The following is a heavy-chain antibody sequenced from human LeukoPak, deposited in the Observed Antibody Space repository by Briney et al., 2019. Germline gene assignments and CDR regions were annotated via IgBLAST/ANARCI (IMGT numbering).Heavy chain of an antibody. Sequence: GGSLRLSCAASGFXVSSNSISWVRQAPGKGLEWVSIIYSGGSTYNADSVEGRFTISRDNSKNTLYLQMNSLRAEDTAVYYCAREGTVRGQGTLVTVSS. D-gene: IGHD4-11*01. CDR1: GFXVSSNS. V-gene: IGHV3-66*01. CDR3: AREGTV. CDR2: IYSGGST. J-gene: IGHJ4*02.